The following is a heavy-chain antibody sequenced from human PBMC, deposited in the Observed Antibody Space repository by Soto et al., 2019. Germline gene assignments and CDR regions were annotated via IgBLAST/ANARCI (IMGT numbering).Heavy chain of an antibody. D-gene: IGHD3-10*01. J-gene: IGHJ4*02. CDR2: VSSYNGNT. CDR3: AREVEGRYSPADF. CDR1: GYTFTDHG. Sequence: QGQLVQSGPEVKKPGASVTVSCKTSGYTFTDHGIDWVRQAPGQGLEWVGWVSSYNGNTNYAYNLKDRVIMTTDASTSTAYMELRGLRSDDTAVYYCAREVEGRYSPADFWGQGTPVTVSS. V-gene: IGHV1-18*01.